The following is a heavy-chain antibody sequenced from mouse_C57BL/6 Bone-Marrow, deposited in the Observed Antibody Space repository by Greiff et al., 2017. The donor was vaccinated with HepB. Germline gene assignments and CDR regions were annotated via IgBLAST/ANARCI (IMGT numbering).Heavy chain of an antibody. V-gene: IGHV2-6*01. J-gene: IGHJ4*01. CDR1: GFSLPSYG. Sequence: VKLVESGPGLVAPSQSLSITCTVSGFSLPSYGVDWVRQSPGKGLEWLGVIWGVGSTNYNSAHKSRLSISKDNSKSQVFLKMNSLQTDDTAMYYCASWIYYGNLRRAMDYWGQGTSVTVSS. D-gene: IGHD2-1*01. CDR2: IWGVGST. CDR3: ASWIYYGNLRRAMDY.